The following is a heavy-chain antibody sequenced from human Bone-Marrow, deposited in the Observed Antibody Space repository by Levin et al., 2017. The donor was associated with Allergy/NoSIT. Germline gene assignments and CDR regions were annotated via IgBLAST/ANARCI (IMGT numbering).Heavy chain of an antibody. J-gene: IGHJ4*02. V-gene: IGHV3-20*04. CDR1: GFTFDDYV. CDR3: ARVMTGSGSHYNSHEIDY. D-gene: IGHD3-10*01. Sequence: GGSLRLSCAASGFTFDDYVMTWVRQAPGKGLEWVCGINWNGDNTGYADSVRGRFTIFRDNTKNSLFLQMNSLRAEDTAFYYCARVMTGSGSHYNSHEIDYWGQGTLVTVSS. CDR2: INWNGDNT.